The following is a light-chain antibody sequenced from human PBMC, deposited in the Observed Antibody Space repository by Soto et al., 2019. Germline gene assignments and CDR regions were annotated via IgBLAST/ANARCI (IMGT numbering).Light chain of an antibody. CDR1: SSDIGGYNY. Sequence: QSALTQPASVSGSPGQSITISCTGTSSDIGGYNYVSWYQQHPGKAPKLIIYDVSYRPSAVSDRFSGSKSGNSASLTISGLQAEDESDYYCSSYTSSTTLVVFGGGTKLPVL. CDR2: DVS. V-gene: IGLV2-14*03. CDR3: SSYTSSTTLVV. J-gene: IGLJ2*01.